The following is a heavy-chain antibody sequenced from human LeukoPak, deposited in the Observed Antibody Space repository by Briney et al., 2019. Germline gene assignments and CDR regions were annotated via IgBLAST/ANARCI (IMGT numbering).Heavy chain of an antibody. CDR2: IYYSGST. D-gene: IGHD6-19*01. Sequence: SETLSLTCTVSGGSISSSSYYWGWIRQPPGKGLEWIGSIYYSGSTYYNPSLKSRVTISVDTSKNQFSLKLSSVTAADAAVYYCARRESSGWPPMGAFDIWGQGTMVTVSS. CDR1: GGSISSSSYY. V-gene: IGHV4-39*01. J-gene: IGHJ3*02. CDR3: ARRESSGWPPMGAFDI.